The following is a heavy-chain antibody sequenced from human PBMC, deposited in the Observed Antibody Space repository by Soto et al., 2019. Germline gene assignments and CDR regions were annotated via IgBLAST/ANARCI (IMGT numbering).Heavy chain of an antibody. CDR3: ARGRLFETNYFDY. J-gene: IGHJ4*02. V-gene: IGHV3-21*01. Sequence: XSVKGRFTISRDNAKNSLYLQMNSLRAEDTAVYYCARGRLFETNYFDYWGQGTLVTVSS. D-gene: IGHD1-7*01.